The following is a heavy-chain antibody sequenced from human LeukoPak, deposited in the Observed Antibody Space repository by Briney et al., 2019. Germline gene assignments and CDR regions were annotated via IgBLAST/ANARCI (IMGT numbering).Heavy chain of an antibody. CDR1: GGSFSGYY. Sequence: SETLSLTCAVYGGSFSGYYWSWIRQPPGKGLEWIGEINHSGSTNYNPSLKSRVTISVDTSKNQFSLKLSSVTAADTAVYYCARGRYCSSTSCFPIRGDDSFDIWGQGTMVTVSS. J-gene: IGHJ3*02. D-gene: IGHD2-2*01. CDR2: INHSGST. CDR3: ARGRYCSSTSCFPIRGDDSFDI. V-gene: IGHV4-34*01.